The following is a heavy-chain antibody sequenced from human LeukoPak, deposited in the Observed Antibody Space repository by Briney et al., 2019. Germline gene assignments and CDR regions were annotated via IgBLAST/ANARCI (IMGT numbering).Heavy chain of an antibody. CDR2: INWNGDST. CDR3: ARASHYDSSGYYFGY. V-gene: IGHV3-20*04. CDR1: GFTFDDYG. Sequence: GGSLRLSCAASGFTFDDYGMSWVRQAPGKGLGWVSVINWNGDSTGYADSVKGRFTISRDNAKNSLYLQMNSLRAEDTALYYCARASHYDSSGYYFGYWGQGTLVTVSS. D-gene: IGHD3-22*01. J-gene: IGHJ4*02.